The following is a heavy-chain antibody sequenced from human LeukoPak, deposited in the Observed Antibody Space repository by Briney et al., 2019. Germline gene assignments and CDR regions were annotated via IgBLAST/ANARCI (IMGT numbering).Heavy chain of an antibody. CDR1: GFTFSTYT. CDR2: ISSGSRTI. CDR3: PRVEMATIPHYLY. Sequence: GGSLRLSCAASGFTFSTYTMNWVRQAPGRGLEWVSDISSGSRTIYYADSVKGRFTISRDNAKNSLYLQMNSLRAEDTAVYYCPRVEMATIPHYLYWGQGTLVTVSS. D-gene: IGHD5-24*01. V-gene: IGHV3-48*04. J-gene: IGHJ4*02.